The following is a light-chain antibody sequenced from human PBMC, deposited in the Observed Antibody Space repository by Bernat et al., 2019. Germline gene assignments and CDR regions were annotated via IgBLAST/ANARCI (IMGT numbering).Light chain of an antibody. CDR1: QSLLYSNGNTY. CDR3: MQGSHWPHT. CDR2: GAS. V-gene: IGKV2-30*01. Sequence: DVVLTQSPLSEPVTLGQPASISCRSSQSLLYSNGNTYLNWFHQRPGQSPRRLITGASKRASGVPYRFSGSGSGTDFTLKISRVESGAVGVYYCMQGSHWPHTFGQGTKLEVK. J-gene: IGKJ2*01.